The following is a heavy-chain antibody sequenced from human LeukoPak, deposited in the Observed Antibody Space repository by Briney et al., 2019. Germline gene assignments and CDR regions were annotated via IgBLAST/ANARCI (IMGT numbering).Heavy chain of an antibody. Sequence: GGSLRLSCAASGFTFSSYWMYWVRQAPGKGLEWVASIKQDGSEKYYVDSVKGRFTISRGNAKNSLYLQMNSLRAEDTAVYYCAGAPARARLDYWGQGTLVTVSS. V-gene: IGHV3-7*01. CDR2: IKQDGSEK. J-gene: IGHJ4*02. D-gene: IGHD6-6*01. CDR1: GFTFSSYW. CDR3: AGAPARARLDY.